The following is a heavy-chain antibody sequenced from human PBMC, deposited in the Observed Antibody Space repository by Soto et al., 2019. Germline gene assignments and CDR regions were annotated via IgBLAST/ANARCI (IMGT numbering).Heavy chain of an antibody. J-gene: IGHJ5*02. CDR1: GGSISSRGYY. Sequence: QLQLQESGPGLVKPSETLSLTCSVSGGSISSRGYYWGWIRQPPGKGLEWIGTIYYSGSTYYNPSLKSRVPISVDPSKNQFSLKLSSVTAADTAVYYCATSNWFDPWGQGTLVTVSS. V-gene: IGHV4-39*01. CDR2: IYYSGST. CDR3: ATSNWFDP.